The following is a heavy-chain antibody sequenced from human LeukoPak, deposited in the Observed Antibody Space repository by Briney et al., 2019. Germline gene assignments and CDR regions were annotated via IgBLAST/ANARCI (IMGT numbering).Heavy chain of an antibody. V-gene: IGHV3-23*01. CDR2: ISGSGRGSTT. CDR1: GFTFSSYA. CDR3: AKSGLNRFDF. Sequence: GGSLRLSCAASGFTFSSYAMSWVRQAPGKGLEWVSNISGSGRGSTTYYADSVKGRFTISRDNSKNTLYLQMNSLRADDTAVYYCAKSGLNRFDFWGQGTLVTVSS. J-gene: IGHJ4*02. D-gene: IGHD2-15*01.